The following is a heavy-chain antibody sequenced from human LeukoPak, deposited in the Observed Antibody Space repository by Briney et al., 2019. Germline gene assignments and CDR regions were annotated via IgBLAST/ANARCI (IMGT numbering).Heavy chain of an antibody. Sequence: GGSLRLSCAASGFTFSSYAMSWVRQAPGKGLEWVSAISGSGGSTYYADSVKGRFTISRDNSRNTLYLQMNSLRAEDTAVYYXAKXVLYSXSSRDIDYWGQGTLVAVXS. D-gene: IGHD6-6*01. CDR1: GFTFSSYA. V-gene: IGHV3-23*01. CDR2: ISGSGGST. J-gene: IGHJ4*02. CDR3: AKXVLYSXSSRDIDY.